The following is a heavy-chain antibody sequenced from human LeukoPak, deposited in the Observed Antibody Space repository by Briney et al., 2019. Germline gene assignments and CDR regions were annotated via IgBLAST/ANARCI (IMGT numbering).Heavy chain of an antibody. V-gene: IGHV3-9*01. Sequence: GGSLRLSCAASGFTFDDYAMHWVRQAPGKGLEWVSGISWNSGSIGYADSVKGRFTISRDNARNSLYLQMNSLRAEDTALYYCAKDRGAVAAAGTALFDYWGQGTLSPSPQ. CDR2: ISWNSGSI. J-gene: IGHJ4*02. CDR1: GFTFDDYA. D-gene: IGHD6-13*01. CDR3: AKDRGAVAAAGTALFDY.